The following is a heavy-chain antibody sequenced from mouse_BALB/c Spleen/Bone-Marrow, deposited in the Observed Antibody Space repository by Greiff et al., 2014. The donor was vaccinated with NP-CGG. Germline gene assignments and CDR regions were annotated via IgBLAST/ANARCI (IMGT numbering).Heavy chain of an antibody. J-gene: IGHJ4*01. V-gene: IGHV5-12-1*01. CDR1: GFAFSSYD. CDR3: TRHGGYYPYYYAMDY. Sequence: EVKLVESGGGLVKPGGSLKLSCAASGFAFSSYDMSWVRQTPEKRLEWVAYISPGGGTTYYSDTVKGRFTISRDNAKNTLYLQMSSLKSEDTAIYYCTRHGGYYPYYYAMDYWGQGTSVTVSS. D-gene: IGHD2-3*01. CDR2: ISPGGGTT.